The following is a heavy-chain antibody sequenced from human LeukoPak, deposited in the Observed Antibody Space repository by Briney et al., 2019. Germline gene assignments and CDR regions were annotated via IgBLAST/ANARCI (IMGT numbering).Heavy chain of an antibody. V-gene: IGHV3-7*01. J-gene: IGHJ4*02. CDR3: ASIIAAAGTVY. CDR1: GFTFSSYW. D-gene: IGHD6-13*01. Sequence: GGSLRLSCAASGFTFSSYWMSWVRQAPGKGLEWVANIKPDGSDNYYVDSVKGRFTISRDNVKSSLYLQMNSLRAEDTAVYYCASIIAAAGTVYWGQGTLVTVSS. CDR2: IKPDGSDN.